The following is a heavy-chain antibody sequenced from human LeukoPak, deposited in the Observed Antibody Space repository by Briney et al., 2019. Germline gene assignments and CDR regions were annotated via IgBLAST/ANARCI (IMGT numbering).Heavy chain of an antibody. V-gene: IGHV4-39*01. CDR2: ITHSGGT. D-gene: IGHD3-22*01. J-gene: IGHJ6*03. CDR3: VAIVNQFYYYYMNV. CDR1: GDSISSGNNY. Sequence: SETLSLTCSVSGDSISSGNNYWGWIRQHPGKGLDWIGSITHSGGTYYNPSLKSRVTISVDTSKNQFSLRLTSVTAPDTAVYYCVAIVNQFYYYYMNVWGKGTTVTVSS.